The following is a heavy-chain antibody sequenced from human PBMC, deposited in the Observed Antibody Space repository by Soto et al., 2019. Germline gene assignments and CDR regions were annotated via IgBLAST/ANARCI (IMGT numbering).Heavy chain of an antibody. D-gene: IGHD2-15*01. CDR3: ATVYCSGGSCYSIDY. V-gene: IGHV1-46*03. Sequence: QVQLVQSGAEVKKPGASVKVSCKASGYTFTSYYMHWVRQAPGQGLEWMGIINPSNSTTYAQKFQGRGPMHRDTSTSTVYMELSSLRSEDTAVYYCATVYCSGGSCYSIDYWGQGTLVTVSS. CDR1: GYTFTSYY. CDR2: INPSNST. J-gene: IGHJ4*02.